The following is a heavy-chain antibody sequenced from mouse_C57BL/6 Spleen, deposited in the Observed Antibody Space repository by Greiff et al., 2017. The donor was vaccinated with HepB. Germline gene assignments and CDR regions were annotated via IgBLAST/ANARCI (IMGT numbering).Heavy chain of an antibody. D-gene: IGHD1-1*01. CDR1: GYAFSSYW. CDR2: IYPGDGDT. J-gene: IGHJ2*01. CDR3: ARDYGSSFDY. Sequence: VQLKESGAELVKPGASVKISCKASGYAFSSYWMNWVKQRPGKGLEWIGQIYPGDGDTNYNGKFKGKATLTADKSSSTAYMQLSSLTSEYSAVYFCARDYGSSFDYWGQGTTLTVSS. V-gene: IGHV1-80*01.